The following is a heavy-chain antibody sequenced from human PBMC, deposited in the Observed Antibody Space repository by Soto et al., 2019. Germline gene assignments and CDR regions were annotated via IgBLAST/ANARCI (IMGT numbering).Heavy chain of an antibody. J-gene: IGHJ6*02. Sequence: EVQLLESGGGLVQPGGSLRLSCAASGFTFSSYAMSWVRQAPGKGLEWVSAISGSGGSTYYADSVKGRFTISRDNSKNTLYLQMNRLRAEDTAVYYCAKDSAENSHDYGDYVDYYYYYGMDVWGQGTTVTVSS. CDR3: AKDSAENSHDYGDYVDYYYYYGMDV. V-gene: IGHV3-23*01. CDR2: ISGSGGST. CDR1: GFTFSSYA. D-gene: IGHD4-17*01.